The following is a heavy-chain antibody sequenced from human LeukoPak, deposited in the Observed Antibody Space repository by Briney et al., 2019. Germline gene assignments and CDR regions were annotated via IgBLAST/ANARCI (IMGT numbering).Heavy chain of an antibody. CDR3: ARPNDSGTYYRAFDI. V-gene: IGHV4-39*01. CDR2: LSYSGSP. D-gene: IGHD3-10*01. J-gene: IGHJ3*02. CDR1: GSSISNTAYY. Sequence: KPSETLSLTCTVSGSSISNTAYYWGWIRQPPGKGLEWIGSLSYSGSPYYNPSLKSRVTISGDMSKNQFSLKLSSVTAADTAVYYCARPNDSGTYYRAFDIWGQGTMVTVSS.